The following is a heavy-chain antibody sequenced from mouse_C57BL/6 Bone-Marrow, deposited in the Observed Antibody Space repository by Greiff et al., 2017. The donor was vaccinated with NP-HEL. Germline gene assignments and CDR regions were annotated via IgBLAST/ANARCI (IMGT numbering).Heavy chain of an antibody. CDR2: IHPSDSDT. Sequence: QVQLQQPGAELVKPGASVKVSCKASGYTFTSYWMHWVKQRPGQGLEWTGRIHPSDSDTNYNQKFKGKATLTVDKSSSTAYMQLSSLTSEDSAVYYCAIYTYYYAMDYWGQGTSVTVSS. V-gene: IGHV1-74*01. CDR3: AIYTYYYAMDY. CDR1: GYTFTSYW. J-gene: IGHJ4*01.